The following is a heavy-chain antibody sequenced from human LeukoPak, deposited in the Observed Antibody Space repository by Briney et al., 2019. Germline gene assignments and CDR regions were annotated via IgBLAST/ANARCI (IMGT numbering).Heavy chain of an antibody. CDR2: NQFDDSGK. J-gene: IGHJ4*02. D-gene: IGHD3-16*02. CDR3: AREGGTIEIGEFDY. V-gene: IGHV3-30*02. CDR1: GLAFTFSTSG. Sequence: GGSLRLSCAASGLAFTFSTSGIHWVRQAPGKGLEWEAFNQFDDSGKSYADSVKGRFTTSRDNSKNTVFLQMNSLRDEDTAIYYCAREGGTIEIGEFDYWGQGTLVTVSS.